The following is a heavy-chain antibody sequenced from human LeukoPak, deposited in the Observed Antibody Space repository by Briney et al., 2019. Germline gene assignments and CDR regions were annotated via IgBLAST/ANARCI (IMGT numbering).Heavy chain of an antibody. CDR2: IYYSGST. Sequence: SETLSLTCTVSGGSISSSSYYWGWIRQPPGKGLEWIGSIYYSGSTYYNPSLKSRVTISVDTSKNQFSLKLRSVTAADTAVYYCASPYDSSGYYYGHDAFDIWGQGTMVTVSS. V-gene: IGHV4-39*01. CDR1: GGSISSSSYY. D-gene: IGHD3-22*01. CDR3: ASPYDSSGYYYGHDAFDI. J-gene: IGHJ3*02.